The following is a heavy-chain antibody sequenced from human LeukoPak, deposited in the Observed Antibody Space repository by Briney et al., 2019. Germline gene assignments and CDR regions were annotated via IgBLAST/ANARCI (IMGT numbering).Heavy chain of an antibody. V-gene: IGHV3-48*01. J-gene: IGHJ4*02. CDR1: GFTFSSYS. CDR3: ARDFRGHDY. CDR2: ISSSSSTI. Sequence: PGGSLRLSCAASGFTFSSYSMNWVRQAPGKGLEWVSYISSSSSTIYYADSMKGRFTISRDNAKNSLYLQMNSLRAEDTAVYYCARDFRGHDYWGQGTLVTVSS.